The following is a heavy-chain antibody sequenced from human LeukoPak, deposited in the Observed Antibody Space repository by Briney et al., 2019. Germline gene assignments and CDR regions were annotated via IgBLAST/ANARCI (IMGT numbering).Heavy chain of an antibody. CDR2: ISWNSGSI. J-gene: IGHJ4*02. CDR3: AKAGNSGSYHSPILFDY. Sequence: GGSLRLSCAASGFTFGDYAMHWVRQAPGKGLEWVSGISWNSGSIGYADSVKCRFTISRDNAKNSLYLQMNSLRAEDTALYYCAKAGNSGSYHSPILFDYWGQGTLVTVSS. V-gene: IGHV3-9*01. CDR1: GFTFGDYA. D-gene: IGHD1-26*01.